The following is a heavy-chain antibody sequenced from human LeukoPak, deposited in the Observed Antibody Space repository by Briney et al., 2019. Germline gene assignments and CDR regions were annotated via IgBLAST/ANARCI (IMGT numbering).Heavy chain of an antibody. V-gene: IGHV4-59*05. Sequence: GSLRLSCAASGFTVSSNYMSWVRQPPGKGLEWTGSIYYTGRTYYNPSLKSRVTISVDTSKNQFSLKLSSVTAADTAVYYCAQSLGSSNWIGNWFDPWGQGTLVTVSS. CDR2: IYYTGRT. CDR1: GFTVSSNY. CDR3: AQSLGSSNWIGNWFDP. J-gene: IGHJ5*02. D-gene: IGHD6-13*01.